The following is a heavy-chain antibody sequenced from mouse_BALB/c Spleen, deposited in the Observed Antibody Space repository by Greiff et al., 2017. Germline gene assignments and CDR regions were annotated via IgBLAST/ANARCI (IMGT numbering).Heavy chain of an antibody. Sequence: VQLQQSGPELGKPGASVKISCKASGYSFTGYNMYWVKQSHRKSLEWIGYIDPYNGGTSYNQKSKGKATLTVDKSSSTAYMHLNSLTSEDSAIYYCARGRDYYGYAMDYWGQGTSVTVSS. D-gene: IGHD1-1*01. CDR2: IDPYNGGT. V-gene: IGHV1S135*01. J-gene: IGHJ4*01. CDR3: ARGRDYYGYAMDY. CDR1: GYSFTGYN.